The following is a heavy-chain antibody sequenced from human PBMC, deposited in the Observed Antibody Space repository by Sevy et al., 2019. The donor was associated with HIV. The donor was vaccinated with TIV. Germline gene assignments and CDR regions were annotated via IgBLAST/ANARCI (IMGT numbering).Heavy chain of an antibody. CDR1: GGSISSSSYY. J-gene: IGHJ6*02. V-gene: IGHV4-39*01. CDR3: ARHSSSWSQEFYGMDV. CDR2: IYYSGST. Sequence: SETLSLTCTVSGGSISSSSYYWGWIRQPPGKGLEWIGSIYYSGSTYYNPSLKSRVTISVDTSKNQFSLKLSSVTAADTAVYYWARHSSSWSQEFYGMDVWGQGTTVTVSS. D-gene: IGHD6-13*01.